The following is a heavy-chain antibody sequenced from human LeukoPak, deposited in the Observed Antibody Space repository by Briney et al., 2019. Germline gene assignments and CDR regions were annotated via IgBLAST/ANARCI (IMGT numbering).Heavy chain of an antibody. CDR3: ARDGSYNWNYPDDAFDI. CDR2: ISYDGSNK. V-gene: IGHV3-30*01. D-gene: IGHD1-7*01. CDR1: GFTFSSYA. Sequence: GGSLRLSCAASGFTFSSYAMHWVRQAPGKGLEWVAVISYDGSNKYYADSVKGRFTISRDNSKNTLYLQMNSLRAEDTAVYYCARDGSYNWNYPDDAFDIWGQGTMVTVSS. J-gene: IGHJ3*02.